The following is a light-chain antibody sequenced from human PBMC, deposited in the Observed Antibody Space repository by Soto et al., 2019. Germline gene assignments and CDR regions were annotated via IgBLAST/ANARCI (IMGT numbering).Light chain of an antibody. CDR2: DAS. V-gene: IGKV1-5*01. J-gene: IGKJ1*01. Sequence: DIQMTQSPSTLSASVGDRVTITCRASQSLSGLLAWYQQKPGKAPKLLIYDASSLESGVPSRCSGSGSGTDFTLTISTLQPDAFATYFCQQYSSYWTFGQGTKVEIK. CDR1: QSLSGL. CDR3: QQYSSYWT.